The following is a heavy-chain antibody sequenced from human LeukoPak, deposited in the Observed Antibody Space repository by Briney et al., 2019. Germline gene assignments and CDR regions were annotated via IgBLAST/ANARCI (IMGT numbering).Heavy chain of an antibody. CDR1: GFTFSSYG. Sequence: PGGSLRLSCAASGFTFSSYGMHWVRQAPGKGLEWVAVVWYDGSNEFYTDSVKGRFTISRDNSKNTLYLQMNSLRAEDTAVYYCARDIAQYITGPDYWGQGTLVTVSS. V-gene: IGHV3-33*01. J-gene: IGHJ4*02. CDR2: VWYDGSNE. CDR3: ARDIAQYITGPDY. D-gene: IGHD1-20*01.